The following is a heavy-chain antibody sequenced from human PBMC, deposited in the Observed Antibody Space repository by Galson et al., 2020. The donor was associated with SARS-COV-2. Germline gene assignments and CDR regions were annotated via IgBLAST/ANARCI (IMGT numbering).Heavy chain of an antibody. Sequence: GESLKISCVESGFTFSTNVMHWARQAPGKGLEWVAVIWYDGGIEYYTDSVKGRFTISRDNSRNTLYLQMNSLRAEDTAVYYCARDRGISLYYFDYWGQGTLVTVSS. CDR2: IWYDGGIE. CDR3: ARDRGISLYYFDY. V-gene: IGHV3-33*01. CDR1: GFTFSTNV. J-gene: IGHJ4*02. D-gene: IGHD3-10*01.